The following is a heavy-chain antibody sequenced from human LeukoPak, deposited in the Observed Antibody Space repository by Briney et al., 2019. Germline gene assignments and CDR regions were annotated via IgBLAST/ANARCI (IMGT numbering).Heavy chain of an antibody. CDR3: ARVRVVESGWYRVDY. CDR2: IIPILGIA. V-gene: IGHV1-69*04. D-gene: IGHD6-19*01. CDR1: GGTFSSYA. J-gene: IGHJ4*02. Sequence: ASVKVSFKASGGTFSSYAISWVRQAPGQGLEWMGRIIPILGIANYAQKFQGRVTITADKSTSTAYMELSSLRSEDTAVYYCARVRVVESGWYRVDYWGQGTLVTVSS.